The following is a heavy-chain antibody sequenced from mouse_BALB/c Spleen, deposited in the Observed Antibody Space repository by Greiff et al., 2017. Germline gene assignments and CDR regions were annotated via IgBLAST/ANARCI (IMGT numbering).Heavy chain of an antibody. Sequence: EVKVVESGGGLVQPGGSLKLSCAASGFTFSSYTMSWVRQTPEKRLEWVAYISNGGGSTYYPDTVKGRFTISRDNAKNTLYLQMSSLKSEDTAMYYCARHAGNYEYFDYWGQGTTLTVSS. D-gene: IGHD2-1*01. J-gene: IGHJ2*01. V-gene: IGHV5-12-2*01. CDR1: GFTFSSYT. CDR2: ISNGGGST. CDR3: ARHAGNYEYFDY.